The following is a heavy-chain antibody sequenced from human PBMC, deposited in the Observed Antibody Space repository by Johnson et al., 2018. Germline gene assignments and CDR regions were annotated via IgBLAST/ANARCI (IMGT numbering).Heavy chain of an antibody. CDR3: TKTCGGDCYYFQH. CDR2: IRSKAYGGTT. V-gene: IGHV3-49*03. D-gene: IGHD2-21*02. CDR1: GFTFGDYA. J-gene: IGHJ1*01. Sequence: VQLVQSGGGLVQPGRSLRLSCTASGFTFGDYAMSWFRQAPGKGLEWVGFIRSKAYGGTTEYAASVKGRFTISRDDSKSIAYLQMNSLTTEDTAVYYCTKTCGGDCYYFQHWGQGTLVTVSS.